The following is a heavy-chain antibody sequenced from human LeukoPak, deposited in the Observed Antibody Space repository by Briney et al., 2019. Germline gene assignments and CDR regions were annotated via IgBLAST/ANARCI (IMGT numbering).Heavy chain of an antibody. CDR3: ARVLGSITSNYSDY. J-gene: IGHJ4*02. Sequence: PGGSLRLSCAASGFIFSDNAMHWVRQAPGKRPEYVSAVSSNGGTKYYANSVKGRFTISRDNSKNTVYLQMGSLRTEDMAVYYCARVLGSITSNYSDYWGQGTLVLVSS. D-gene: IGHD2-2*01. CDR2: VSSNGGTK. CDR1: GFIFSDNA. V-gene: IGHV3-64*01.